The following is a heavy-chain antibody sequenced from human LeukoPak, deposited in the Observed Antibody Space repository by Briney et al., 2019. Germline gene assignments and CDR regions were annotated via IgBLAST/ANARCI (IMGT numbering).Heavy chain of an antibody. CDR2: IWYDGSNK. J-gene: IGHJ6*02. V-gene: IGHV3-33*01. Sequence: PGGSLRLSCAASGFTCSSYGMHWVHQAPGKGLEWVAVIWYDGSNKYYADSVKGRFTISRDNSKNTLYVQMNSLRAEDTAVYYCARTQQWLVREHYSYGMDVWGQGTTVTVSS. D-gene: IGHD6-19*01. CDR1: GFTCSSYG. CDR3: ARTQQWLVREHYSYGMDV.